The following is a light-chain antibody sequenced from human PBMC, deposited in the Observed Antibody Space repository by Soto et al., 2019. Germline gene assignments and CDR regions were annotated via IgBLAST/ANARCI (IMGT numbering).Light chain of an antibody. V-gene: IGLV2-14*01. CDR3: CSCTSSNTLEVV. J-gene: IGLJ3*02. CDR2: EVS. Sequence: QSALTQPASVSGSPGQSITISCTGTSSDVGGYNYVSWYQQQSGKAPKLIIYEVSYRPSGASYRFSGSKSGNTASLFISGLQAEDEADYYCCSCTSSNTLEVVFGGGTKLTVL. CDR1: SSDVGGYNY.